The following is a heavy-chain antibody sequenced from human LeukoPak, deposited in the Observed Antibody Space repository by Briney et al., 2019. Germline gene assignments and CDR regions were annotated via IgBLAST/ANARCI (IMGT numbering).Heavy chain of an antibody. CDR2: IRYHGSDT. D-gene: IGHD6-13*01. CDR1: GFTFSNCG. Sequence: GGSLRLSCAASGFTFSNCGVHWVRQAPGKGLEWVAFIRYHGSDTVYADSVKGRFTISRDNSKNTLYLQMNSLRAEDTAVYYCAGEQASRIAAAVLDYWGQGTLVTASS. V-gene: IGHV3-30*02. CDR3: AGEQASRIAAAVLDY. J-gene: IGHJ4*02.